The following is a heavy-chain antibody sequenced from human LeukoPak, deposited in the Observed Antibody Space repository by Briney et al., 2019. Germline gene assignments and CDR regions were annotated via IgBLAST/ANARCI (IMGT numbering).Heavy chain of an antibody. D-gene: IGHD2-15*01. CDR3: ARGDCSGGSCSLDY. CDR1: GYTFTSYA. Sequence: ASVKVSCKASGYTFTSYAMHWVRQAPGQRLEWMGWINAGNGNTKYSQEFQGRVTITRDTSASTAYMELSSLRSEDMAVCYCARGDCSGGSCSLDYWGQGTLVTVSS. CDR2: INAGNGNT. J-gene: IGHJ4*02. V-gene: IGHV1-3*03.